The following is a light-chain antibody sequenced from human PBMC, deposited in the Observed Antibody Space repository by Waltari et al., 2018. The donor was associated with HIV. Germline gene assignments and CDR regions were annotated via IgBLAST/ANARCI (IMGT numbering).Light chain of an antibody. CDR2: KDT. CDR1: SSNIENDN. CDR3: VGWDSRLSGYV. V-gene: IGLV1-47*01. J-gene: IGLJ1*01. Sequence: QSVLTQPPSASGTPGQRVTISCSGSSSNIENDNVYWYQQLTGAAPRLLIYKDTQRPAVVPDRFTGSKSGTSASLASSGLRSEDEADYYCVGWDSRLSGYVFGTGTKVTVL.